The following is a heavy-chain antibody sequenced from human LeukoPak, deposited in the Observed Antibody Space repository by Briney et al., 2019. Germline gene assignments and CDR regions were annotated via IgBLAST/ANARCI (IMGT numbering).Heavy chain of an antibody. J-gene: IGHJ4*02. CDR3: ARYDSGGYYYI. D-gene: IGHD3-22*01. V-gene: IGHV4-31*03. CDR1: GGSIISGGHY. Sequence: PSETLSLTCTVSGGSIISGGHYWSWLRQHPEKGLEWIGYVYYSGSTYYNPSLKSRVTVSVDTSKSQFSLKLISVTAVDTAVYYCARYDSGGYYYIWGQGIQVTVSS. CDR2: VYYSGST.